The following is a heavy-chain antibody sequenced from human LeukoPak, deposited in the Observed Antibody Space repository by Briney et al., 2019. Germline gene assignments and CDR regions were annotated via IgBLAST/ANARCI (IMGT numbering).Heavy chain of an antibody. D-gene: IGHD3-22*01. CDR2: IYYSGST. CDR3: ARVLQTYYYDSSGYYYASDAFDI. Sequence: KTSETLSLTCTVSGGSVSSGSYYWSWIRQPPGKGLEWIGYIYYSGSTNYNPSLKSRVTISVDTSKNQFSLKLSSVTAADTAVYYCARVLQTYYYDSSGYYYASDAFDIWGQGTMVTVSS. J-gene: IGHJ3*02. V-gene: IGHV4-61*01. CDR1: GGSVSSGSYY.